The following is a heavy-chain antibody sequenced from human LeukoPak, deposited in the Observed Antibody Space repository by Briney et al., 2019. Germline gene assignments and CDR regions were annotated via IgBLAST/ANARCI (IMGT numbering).Heavy chain of an antibody. CDR1: GITLSNYG. CDR3: AKRGVVIRVILVGFHKEAYYFES. Sequence: GGSLRLSCVVSGITLSNYGMSWVRQAPGKGLEWVAGISDSGGSTKYADSVKGRFTIARDNRKNTLYLQMNSLRAEDTAVYFCAKRGVVIRVILVGFHKEAYYFESWGQGALVTVSS. D-gene: IGHD3/OR15-3a*01. J-gene: IGHJ4*02. V-gene: IGHV3-23*01. CDR2: ISDSGGST.